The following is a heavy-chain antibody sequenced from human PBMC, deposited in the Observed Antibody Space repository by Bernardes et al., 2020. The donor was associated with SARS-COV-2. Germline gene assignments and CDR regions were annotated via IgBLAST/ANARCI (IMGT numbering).Heavy chain of an antibody. J-gene: IGHJ4*02. V-gene: IGHV3-23*01. CDR1: GFTFRSPV. Sequence: VGSLLLSCAASGFTFRSPVMNWVRQAPGPGLAWVSVISTSGGGTYYADSVKGRFTISRDNSKNTLYLQMNSLRAEDTAVYYCAYYWADYWGQGTLVTVSS. CDR2: ISTSGGGT. CDR3: AYYWADY. D-gene: IGHD3-10*01.